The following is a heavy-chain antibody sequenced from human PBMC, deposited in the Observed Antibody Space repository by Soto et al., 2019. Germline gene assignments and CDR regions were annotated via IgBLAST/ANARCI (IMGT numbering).Heavy chain of an antibody. J-gene: IGHJ6*02. D-gene: IGHD6-19*01. CDR2: IYYSGST. V-gene: IGHV4-31*03. CDR3: ARAQGSGWYGYYYYGMDV. CDR1: GGSISSGGYY. Sequence: QVQLQESGPGLVKPSQTLSLTCTVSGGSISSGGYYWSWIRQHPGKGLEWIGYIYYSGSTYYNPSLKSRVTISADTSKNQFSLKLSSVTAADTAVYYCARAQGSGWYGYYYYGMDVWGQGTTVTVSS.